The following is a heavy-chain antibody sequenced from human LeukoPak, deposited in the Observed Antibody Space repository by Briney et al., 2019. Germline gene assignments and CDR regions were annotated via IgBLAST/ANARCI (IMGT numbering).Heavy chain of an antibody. J-gene: IGHJ5*02. V-gene: IGHV1-18*01. D-gene: IGHD4-23*01. Sequence: ASVKVSCKASGYTFTSYGISWVRQAPGQGLEWMGWISAYNGNTNYAQKLQGRVTMTTDTSTSTAYMELRSLRTDDTAVYYCASTGGGNSLSWFDPWGQGTLVTVSS. CDR3: ASTGGGNSLSWFDP. CDR1: GYTFTSYG. CDR2: ISAYNGNT.